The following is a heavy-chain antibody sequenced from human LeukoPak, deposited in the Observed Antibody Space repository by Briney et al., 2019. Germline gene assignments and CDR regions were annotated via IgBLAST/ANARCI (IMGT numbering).Heavy chain of an antibody. J-gene: IGHJ5*02. D-gene: IGHD6-19*01. CDR1: GFTFTSSA. CDR2: IVVGSGNT. CDR3: AADSKTAESWFDP. V-gene: IGHV1-58*01. Sequence: SVKVSCKASGFTFTSSAVQWVRQARGQRLEWIGWIVVGSGNTNYAQKFQERVIITRDTSTSTAYMELSSLRSEDTAVYYCAADSKTAESWFDPWGQGTLVTVSS.